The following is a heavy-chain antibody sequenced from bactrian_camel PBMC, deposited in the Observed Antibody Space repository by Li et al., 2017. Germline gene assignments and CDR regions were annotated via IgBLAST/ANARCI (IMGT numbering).Heavy chain of an antibody. CDR2: IDTSGHRT. J-gene: IGHJ4*01. CDR3: AAEEYCGGSWDLPVNYNY. D-gene: IGHD2*01. V-gene: IGHV3S63*01. Sequence: HVQLVESGGGSVQAGGSLRLSCAFDAYTPANVRMAWFRQGLGNKREGVAMIDTSGHRTYYADSVNGRFTVSQDNAKNTVHLQMNSLKPEDSSMYYCAAEEYCGGSWDLPVNYNYWGQGTQVTVS. CDR1: AYTPANVR.